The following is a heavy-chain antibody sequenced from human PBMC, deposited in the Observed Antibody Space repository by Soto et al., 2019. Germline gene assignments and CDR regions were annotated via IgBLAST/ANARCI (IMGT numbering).Heavy chain of an antibody. Sequence: QVQLVESGGGVVQPGRSLRLSCAASGFTFSSYGMHWVRQAPGKGLEWVALISYDGSNKYYADSVKGRFTISRDNSKNTLYLQMNRLRAEDTAVYYCAKDLWFGKNYYYYYYMDVWGKGTTVTVSS. V-gene: IGHV3-30*18. J-gene: IGHJ6*03. CDR2: ISYDGSNK. D-gene: IGHD3-10*01. CDR3: AKDLWFGKNYYYYYYMDV. CDR1: GFTFSSYG.